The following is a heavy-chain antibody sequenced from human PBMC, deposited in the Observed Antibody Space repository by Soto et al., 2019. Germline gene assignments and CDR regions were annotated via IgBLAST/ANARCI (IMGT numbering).Heavy chain of an antibody. CDR1: GFTFSSYN. Sequence: LGGSLRLSCAASGFTFSSYNMNWVRQAPGKGLEWVSSISSSSSYIYYADSVKGRFTISRDNAKNSLYLQMNSLRAEDTAVYYCARDKTRDCSSTSCYGGVGYGMDVWGQGTTVTVSS. D-gene: IGHD2-2*01. V-gene: IGHV3-21*01. CDR2: ISSSSSYI. CDR3: ARDKTRDCSSTSCYGGVGYGMDV. J-gene: IGHJ6*02.